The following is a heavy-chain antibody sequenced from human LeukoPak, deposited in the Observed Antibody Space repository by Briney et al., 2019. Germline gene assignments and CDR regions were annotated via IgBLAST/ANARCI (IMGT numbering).Heavy chain of an antibody. D-gene: IGHD1-14*01. CDR1: GGSISSSSYY. CDR2: IYHSGST. V-gene: IGHV4-39*07. Sequence: SETLSLTCTVSGGSISSSSYYWGWIRQPPGKGLEWIGSIYHSGSTYYKPSLKSRVTISVDTSKNQFSLKLRSVTAADTAVYYCARVTSLLGWFDPWGQGTLVTVSS. CDR3: ARVTSLLGWFDP. J-gene: IGHJ5*02.